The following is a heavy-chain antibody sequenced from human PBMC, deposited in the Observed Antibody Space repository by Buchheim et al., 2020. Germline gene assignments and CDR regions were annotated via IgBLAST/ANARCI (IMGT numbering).Heavy chain of an antibody. Sequence: EVQLLESGGGLVQPGGSLRLSCAASGFTFSSYAMSWVRQAPGKGLEWVSAISGSGGSTYYADSVKGRFPISRYNSKNTLYLQMNSLRAEDTAVYYCAKDLGGFTASYYYYGMDVWGQGTT. CDR2: ISGSGGST. D-gene: IGHD3-3*01. V-gene: IGHV3-23*01. CDR3: AKDLGGFTASYYYYGMDV. J-gene: IGHJ6*02. CDR1: GFTFSSYA.